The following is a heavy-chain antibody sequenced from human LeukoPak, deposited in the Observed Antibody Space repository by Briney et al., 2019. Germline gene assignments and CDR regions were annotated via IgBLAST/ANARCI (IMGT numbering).Heavy chain of an antibody. J-gene: IGHJ4*02. CDR2: INSDGSST. Sequence: GGSLRLSCAASGFTFSSYWMHWVRQAPGKGLVWVSRINSDGSSTSYADSVKGRFTISRDNAKDTLYLQMNSLRAEDTAVYYCARDRYDSYYYDSSGTKFDYWGQGTLVTVSS. V-gene: IGHV3-74*01. CDR3: ARDRYDSYYYDSSGTKFDY. D-gene: IGHD3-22*01. CDR1: GFTFSSYW.